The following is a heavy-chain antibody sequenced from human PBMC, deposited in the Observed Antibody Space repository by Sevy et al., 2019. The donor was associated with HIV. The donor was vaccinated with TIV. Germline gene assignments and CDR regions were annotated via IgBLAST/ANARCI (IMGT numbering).Heavy chain of an antibody. CDR2: ISSSSSYI. D-gene: IGHD4-17*01. CDR3: ARDLEYGVGLNPHYYCYGMDV. V-gene: IGHV3-21*01. Sequence: GGSLRLSCAASGFTFSSYSMNWVRQAPGKGLEWVSSISSSSSYIYYADSVKGRFTISRDNAKNSLYLQMNSLRAEDTAVYYCARDLEYGVGLNPHYYCYGMDVWGQGTTVTVSS. CDR1: GFTFSSYS. J-gene: IGHJ6*02.